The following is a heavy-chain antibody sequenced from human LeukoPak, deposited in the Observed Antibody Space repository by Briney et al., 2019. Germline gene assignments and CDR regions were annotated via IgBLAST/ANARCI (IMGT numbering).Heavy chain of an antibody. Sequence: PGGSLRLSCVASGFTFSSYSTNWVRQAPGKGLEWISYISSSSATIYYADSVKGRFTVSRDNAKNSVYLQMNSLRAEDTAVYYCARAGGGYNLDYWGQGTLVTVSS. D-gene: IGHD5-24*01. CDR2: ISSSSATI. V-gene: IGHV3-48*04. CDR3: ARAGGGYNLDY. J-gene: IGHJ4*02. CDR1: GFTFSSYS.